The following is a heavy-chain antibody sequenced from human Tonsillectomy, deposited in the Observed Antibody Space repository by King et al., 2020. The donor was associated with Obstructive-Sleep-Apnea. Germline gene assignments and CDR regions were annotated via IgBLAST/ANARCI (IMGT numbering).Heavy chain of an antibody. D-gene: IGHD6-13*01. Sequence: QLVQSGAEVKKPGASVKVSCKASGYTFTGYYMHWVRQAPGQGLEWMGWINPNSGGTNYAQKFQGRVTMTRDTSISTAYMERSRLRSDDTAVYYCARDGSSWSSARYNENFDYWGQGPLVTVSS. CDR2: INPNSGGT. CDR1: GYTFTGYY. J-gene: IGHJ4*02. CDR3: ARDGSSWSSARYNENFDY. V-gene: IGHV1-2*02.